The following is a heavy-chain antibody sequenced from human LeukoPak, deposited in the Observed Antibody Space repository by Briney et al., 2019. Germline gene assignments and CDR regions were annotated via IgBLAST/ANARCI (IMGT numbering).Heavy chain of an antibody. Sequence: PGGSLRLSCAASGFTVSSNYMSWVRQAPGKGLEWVSVIYSGGSTYYADSVKGRFTISRDNSKNTLYLQMNSLRAEDTAVYYCAKDSEYSYGYKDYWGQEPWSPSPQ. CDR1: GFTVSSNY. V-gene: IGHV3-66*01. CDR3: AKDSEYSYGYKDY. J-gene: IGHJ4*01. D-gene: IGHD5-18*01. CDR2: IYSGGST.